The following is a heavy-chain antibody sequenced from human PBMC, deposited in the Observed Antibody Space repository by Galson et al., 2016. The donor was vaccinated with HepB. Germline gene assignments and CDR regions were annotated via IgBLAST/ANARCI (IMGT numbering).Heavy chain of an antibody. Sequence: SLRLSCAASGFNFSSYGMNWFRQAPGKGLEWVSSVSTGSNYIYYRDSVKGRFTISRDNAKNALYLQMNSQRAEDTAMYYCARDWGHVAVVTAIPLYYYVMDVWGQGPTVTVSS. CDR1: GFNFSSYG. CDR3: ARDWGHVAVVTAIPLYYYVMDV. CDR2: VSTGSNYI. V-gene: IGHV3-21*01. D-gene: IGHD2-21*02. J-gene: IGHJ6*02.